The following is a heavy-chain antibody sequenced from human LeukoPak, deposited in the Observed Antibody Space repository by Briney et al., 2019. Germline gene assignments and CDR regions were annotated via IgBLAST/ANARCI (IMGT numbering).Heavy chain of an antibody. V-gene: IGHV3-21*01. J-gene: IGHJ4*02. CDR1: GFTFSSYS. CDR3: ARALHPYSSSPGYFDY. CDR2: ISSSSSYI. D-gene: IGHD6-13*01. Sequence: GRSLRLSCAASGFTFSSYSMNWVRQAPGKGLEWVSSISSSSSYIYYADSVKGRFTISRDNAKNSLYLQMNSLRAEDTAVYYCARALHPYSSSPGYFDYWGQGTLVTVSS.